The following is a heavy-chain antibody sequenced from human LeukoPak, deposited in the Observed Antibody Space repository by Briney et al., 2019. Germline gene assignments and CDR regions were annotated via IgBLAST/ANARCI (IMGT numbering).Heavy chain of an antibody. J-gene: IGHJ3*02. CDR1: GFTFSSYA. CDR2: ISGSGGST. V-gene: IGHV3-23*01. CDR3: AKDQMITFGGVIAPDAFDI. D-gene: IGHD3-16*02. Sequence: GGSLRLSCAAPGFTFSSYAMSWVRQAPGKGLDWVSAISGSGGSTYYADSVKGRFTISRDNSKNTLYLQMNSLRAEDTAVYYCAKDQMITFGGVIAPDAFDIWGQGTMVTVSS.